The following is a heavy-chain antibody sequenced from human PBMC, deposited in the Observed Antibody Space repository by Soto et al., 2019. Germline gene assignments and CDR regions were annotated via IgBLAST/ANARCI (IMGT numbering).Heavy chain of an antibody. CDR3: ASAAVTGTAGLDF. V-gene: IGHV1-2*02. Sequence: ASVKVSCKASGYTFSGFYMHWVRQAPGQGLEWMGWINPNSGGTKSAEKFQGRVTMTRDTSISTAYMELSRLTSDDTAVYYCASAAVTGTAGLDFWGKGTQVTVSS. CDR1: GYTFSGFY. CDR2: INPNSGGT. D-gene: IGHD6-19*01. J-gene: IGHJ4*02.